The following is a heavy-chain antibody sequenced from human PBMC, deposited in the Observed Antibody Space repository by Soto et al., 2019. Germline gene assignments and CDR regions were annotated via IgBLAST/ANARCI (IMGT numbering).Heavy chain of an antibody. CDR2: INHSGST. CDR1: GGSFSGYY. CDR3: ASLESLGYYDSSGNY. J-gene: IGHJ4*02. V-gene: IGHV4-34*01. Sequence: SETLSLTCAVYGGSFSGYYWSWIRQPPGKGLEWIGEINHSGSTNYNPSLKSRVTISVDTSKNQFSLKLSSVTAADTAVYYCASLESLGYYDSSGNYWGQGTLVTVSS. D-gene: IGHD3-22*01.